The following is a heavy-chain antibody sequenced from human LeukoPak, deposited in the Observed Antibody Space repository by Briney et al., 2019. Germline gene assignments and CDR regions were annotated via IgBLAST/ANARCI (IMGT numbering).Heavy chain of an antibody. CDR1: GFTFSSYA. CDR3: AKEATRFGDCDY. D-gene: IGHD3-10*02. CDR2: ISGSGGST. V-gene: IGHV3-23*01. J-gene: IGHJ4*02. Sequence: GGSLTLSCAPSGFTFSSYAMSWVRQAQGKVLEWDSAISGSGGSTYYADSVKGRFTISRDNSKNTLYLQMNSLRAEDTAVYYCAKEATRFGDCDYWGQGTLVTVSS.